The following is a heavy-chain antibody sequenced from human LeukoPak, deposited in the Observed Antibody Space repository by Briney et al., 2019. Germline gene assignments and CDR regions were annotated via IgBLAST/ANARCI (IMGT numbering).Heavy chain of an antibody. Sequence: GGSLRPSCAASGFTFSSYAMSWVRQAPGKGLEWVAFIRYDGSNKYYADSVKGRFTISRDNSKNTLYLQMNSLRAEDTAVYYCAKDNSGYTLYYYYYYMDVWGKGTTVTVSS. D-gene: IGHD3-22*01. CDR1: GFTFSSYA. CDR3: AKDNSGYTLYYYYYYMDV. CDR2: IRYDGSNK. V-gene: IGHV3-30*02. J-gene: IGHJ6*03.